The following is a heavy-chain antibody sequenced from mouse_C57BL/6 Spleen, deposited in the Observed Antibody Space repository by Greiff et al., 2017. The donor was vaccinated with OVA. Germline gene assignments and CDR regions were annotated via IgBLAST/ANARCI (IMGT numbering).Heavy chain of an antibody. CDR1: GYTFTSYW. V-gene: IGHV1-64*01. CDR3: ARSYYIRAMDY. CDR2: IHPNSGST. J-gene: IGHJ4*01. Sequence: QVQLQQSGAELVKPGASVKLSCKASGYTFTSYWMHWVKQRPGQGLEWIGMIHPNSGSTNYNEKFKSKATLTLDKSSSTAYMQLSSLTSEDSAVYYCARSYYIRAMDYWGQGTSVTVSS. D-gene: IGHD2-12*01.